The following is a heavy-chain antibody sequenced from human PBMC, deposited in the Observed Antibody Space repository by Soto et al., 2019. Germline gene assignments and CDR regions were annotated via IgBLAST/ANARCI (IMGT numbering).Heavy chain of an antibody. CDR3: ARENSRISTRLFEX. D-gene: IGHD2-21*01. V-gene: IGHV3-30-3*01. J-gene: IGHJ1*01. Sequence: WGSLRLSCVASGFIFSDYAMHWARQAPGKGLEWVSLISPAGTNQYYADSAKGRFTISRDNSKNTLYLQMNSLRPDDTGLYYCARENSRISTRLFEXWGHGTLFTVSX. CDR2: ISPAGTNQ. CDR1: GFIFSDYA.